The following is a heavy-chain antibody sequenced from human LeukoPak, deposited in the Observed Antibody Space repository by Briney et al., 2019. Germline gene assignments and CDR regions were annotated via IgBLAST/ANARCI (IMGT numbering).Heavy chain of an antibody. CDR1: GGTFSSYA. Sequence: ASVKVSCKASGGTFSSYAISWVRQAPGQGLEWMGRINPNSGGTNYAQKFQGRVTMTRDTSISTAYMELSRLRSDDTAVYYCARPAIPRRIAAAGGCNWFDPWGQGTLVTVSS. D-gene: IGHD6-13*01. J-gene: IGHJ5*02. CDR2: INPNSGGT. CDR3: ARPAIPRRIAAAGGCNWFDP. V-gene: IGHV1-2*06.